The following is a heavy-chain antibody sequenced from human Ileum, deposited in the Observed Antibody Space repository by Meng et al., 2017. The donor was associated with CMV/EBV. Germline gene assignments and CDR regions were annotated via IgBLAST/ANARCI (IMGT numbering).Heavy chain of an antibody. Sequence: EVQLVESGGGLGQPGGSLRLSCAASGFTFSNYWMHWVRQAPGKGLMCVSRINPNGRDITYADSVKGRFTISRDNAKNTLYLQMNNLRAEDTAIYYCVRGTSAWYGVDYWGQGTLVTVSS. D-gene: IGHD6-19*01. CDR2: INPNGRDI. CDR1: GFTFSNYW. J-gene: IGHJ4*02. CDR3: VRGTSAWYGVDY. V-gene: IGHV3-74*03.